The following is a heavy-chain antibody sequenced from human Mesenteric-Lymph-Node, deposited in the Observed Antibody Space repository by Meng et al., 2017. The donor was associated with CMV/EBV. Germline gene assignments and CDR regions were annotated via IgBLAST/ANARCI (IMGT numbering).Heavy chain of an antibody. Sequence: ASVKVSCKASGFTFTNFGISWVRQAPGQGPEWMGWVGAYGVNTKSAQHLQGRVTITIDTSTSTAYMELRSLPSDDPAVYYCARDGAGVVEIFDYWGQGTLVTVSS. D-gene: IGHD3-3*01. J-gene: IGHJ4*02. V-gene: IGHV1-18*01. CDR3: ARDGAGVVEIFDY. CDR2: VGAYGVNT. CDR1: GFTFTNFG.